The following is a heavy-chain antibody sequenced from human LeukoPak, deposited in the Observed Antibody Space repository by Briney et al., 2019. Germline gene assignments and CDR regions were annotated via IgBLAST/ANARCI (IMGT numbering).Heavy chain of an antibody. J-gene: IGHJ3*01. V-gene: IGHV3-7*01. CDR2: IKPDGGEK. D-gene: IGHD2-21*01. CDR3: ARGVWSSRNAFDL. Sequence: GGSLRLSCAASGFTFRNSWMSWVRQTPGKGLELVANIKPDGGEKHYVDSVKGRFTISRDNARNSPDLQTSSLTAEDTAVYYCARGVWSSRNAFDLWGQGTMVTVSS. CDR1: GFTFRNSW.